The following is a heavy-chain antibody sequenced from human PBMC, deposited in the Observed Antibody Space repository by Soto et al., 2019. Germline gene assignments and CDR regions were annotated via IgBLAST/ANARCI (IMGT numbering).Heavy chain of an antibody. CDR2: IFYSGNT. Sequence: SETLSLTCTVSGGSISSSSYNWGWIRQPPGKGLEWIGSIFYSGNTYYNPSLKSRVTISVDTSKNQFSLKLSSVTAADTAVYYCARLADIVVVPAATPFDNWFDPWGQGTLVTVSS. CDR3: ARLADIVVVPAATPFDNWFDP. V-gene: IGHV4-39*01. J-gene: IGHJ5*02. D-gene: IGHD2-2*01. CDR1: GGSISSSSYN.